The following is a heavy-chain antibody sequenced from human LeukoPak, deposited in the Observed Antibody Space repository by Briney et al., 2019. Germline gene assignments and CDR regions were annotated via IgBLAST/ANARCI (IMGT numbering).Heavy chain of an antibody. V-gene: IGHV3-20*04. CDR3: ASLDYYGSGSSQP. CDR2: INWNGGST. Sequence: GGSLRLSCAASGFTFDDYGMSWVRQAPGKGLEWVSGINWNGGSTGYADSVKGRFTISRDNAKNSLYLQMNSMRAEDTALYYCASLDYYGSGSSQPWGQGTLVTVSS. CDR1: GFTFDDYG. D-gene: IGHD3-10*01. J-gene: IGHJ5*02.